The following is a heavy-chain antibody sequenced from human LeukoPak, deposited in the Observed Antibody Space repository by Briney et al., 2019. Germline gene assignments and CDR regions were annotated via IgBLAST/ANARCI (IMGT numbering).Heavy chain of an antibody. CDR3: ARGRDGYNFFDY. CDR2: IYYSGST. V-gene: IGHV4-30-4*01. J-gene: IGHJ4*02. CDR1: GGSISSGDYY. Sequence: SETLSLTCTVSGGSISSGDYYWSWIRQPPGKGLEWIGYIYYSGSTYYNPSLKSRVTISVDTSKNQYSLKLSSVTAADTAVYYCARGRDGYNFFDYWGQGTLVTVSS. D-gene: IGHD5-24*01.